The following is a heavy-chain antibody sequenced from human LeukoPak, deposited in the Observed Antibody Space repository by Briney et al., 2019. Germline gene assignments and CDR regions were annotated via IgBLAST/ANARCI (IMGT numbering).Heavy chain of an antibody. CDR1: DESFKGYY. J-gene: IGHJ6*02. CDR2: INHSGTT. Sequence: SETLSLTCAVYDESFKGYYWSWIRKPPGMGLEWIGEINHSGTTSYNPSLKSRVTISVDTSKRQLFLKLSSVTAADTAVYYCARGGTGVYYYYGIDVWGQGTTVSVSS. V-gene: IGHV4-34*01. D-gene: IGHD1/OR15-1a*01. CDR3: ARGGTGVYYYYGIDV.